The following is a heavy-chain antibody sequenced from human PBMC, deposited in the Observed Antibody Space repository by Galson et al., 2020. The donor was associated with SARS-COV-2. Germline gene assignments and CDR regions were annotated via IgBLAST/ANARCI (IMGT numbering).Heavy chain of an antibody. CDR1: GYTLTELS. J-gene: IGHJ6*02. CDR2: FDPEDGET. V-gene: IGHV1-24*01. Sequence: ASVKVSCKVSGYTLTELSMHWVRQAPGKGLEWMGGFDPEDGETIYAQKFQGRVTMTEDTSTDTAYMELSSLRSEDTAVYYCAVGIAVAGTHQDYYYYYYGMDVWGQGTTVTVSS. CDR3: AVGIAVAGTHQDYYYYYYGMDV. D-gene: IGHD6-19*01.